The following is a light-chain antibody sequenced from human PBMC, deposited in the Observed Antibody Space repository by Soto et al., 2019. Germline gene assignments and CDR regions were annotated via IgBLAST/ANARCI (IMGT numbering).Light chain of an antibody. CDR1: QSIRSD. CDR3: HQYNHWPPGPLT. V-gene: IGKV3-15*01. CDR2: GAS. Sequence: EIVMTQSPATLSVSPGERATLSCRASQSIRSDLAWYQQKPGQAPRLLIYGASTRATGLPARFSGSGSGTECTLTISSLQSQHFAVFYSHQYNHWPPGPLTFGGGTKVEIK. J-gene: IGKJ4*01.